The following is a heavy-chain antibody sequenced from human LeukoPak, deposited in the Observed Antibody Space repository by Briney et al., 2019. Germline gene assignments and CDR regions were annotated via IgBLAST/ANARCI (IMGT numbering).Heavy chain of an antibody. CDR3: AKDHGYSYGRGFDY. CDR2: ISWNSGSI. J-gene: IGHJ4*02. V-gene: IGHV3-9*03. D-gene: IGHD5-18*01. Sequence: GGSLRLSCAASGFTFDDYAMHWVRQAPGKGLEGVSGISWNSGSIGYADSMKGRFTISRDNAKNSLYLQMNSLRAEDMALYHCAKDHGYSYGRGFDYWGQGTLVTVSS. CDR1: GFTFDDYA.